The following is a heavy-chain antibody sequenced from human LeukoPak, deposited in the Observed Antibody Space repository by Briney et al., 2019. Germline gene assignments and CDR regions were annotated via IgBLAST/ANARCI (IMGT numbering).Heavy chain of an antibody. D-gene: IGHD6-19*01. CDR1: GFTFSSYG. J-gene: IGHJ4*02. Sequence: GESLKISCAASGFTFSSYGMHLVRQAPGKGLEWVAVISYDGSNKYYADSVKGRFTISRDNSKNTLYLQMNSLRAEDTAVYYCAKDSRSGWYGTGTFDYWGQGTLVTVSS. V-gene: IGHV3-30*18. CDR2: ISYDGSNK. CDR3: AKDSRSGWYGTGTFDY.